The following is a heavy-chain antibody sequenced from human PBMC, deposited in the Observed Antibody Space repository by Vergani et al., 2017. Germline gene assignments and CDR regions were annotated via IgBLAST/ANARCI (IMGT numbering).Heavy chain of an antibody. J-gene: IGHJ3*02. V-gene: IGHV3-21*01. Sequence: EVQLVESGGGLVKPGGSLRLSCAASGFTFSSYSMNWVRQAPGNGLEWVSSISSSSSYIYYADSVKGRFTISRDNAKNSLYLQMNSLRAEDTAVYYCARDYGSRRYMSSDAFDIWGQGTMVTVSS. D-gene: IGHD3-9*01. CDR3: ARDYGSRRYMSSDAFDI. CDR1: GFTFSSYS. CDR2: ISSSSSYI.